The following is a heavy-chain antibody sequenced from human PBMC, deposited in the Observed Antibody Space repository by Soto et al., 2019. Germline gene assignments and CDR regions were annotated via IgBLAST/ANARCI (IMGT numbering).Heavy chain of an antibody. CDR1: GGSISSGDYY. CDR2: IYYSGST. Sequence: SETLSLTCTVSGGSISSGDYYWSWIRQPPGKGLEWIGYIYYSGSTYYNPSLKSRVTISVDTSKNQFSLKLSSVTAADTAVYYCARDTLGYSTRGYYGMDVWGQGTTVTVSS. D-gene: IGHD6-13*01. CDR3: ARDTLGYSTRGYYGMDV. J-gene: IGHJ6*02. V-gene: IGHV4-30-4*01.